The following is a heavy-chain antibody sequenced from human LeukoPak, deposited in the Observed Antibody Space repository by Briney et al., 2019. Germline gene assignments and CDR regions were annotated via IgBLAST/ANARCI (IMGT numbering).Heavy chain of an antibody. CDR3: ARIGMVATNY. Sequence: SETLSLTCAVYGVSFSGYYWSWIRQPPGKGLEWIGEINHSGSTNYNPSLKSRVTISVDTSKNQFSLKLSSVTAVDTAVYYCARIGMVATNYWGQGTLVTVSS. D-gene: IGHD5-12*01. J-gene: IGHJ4*02. CDR1: GVSFSGYY. CDR2: INHSGST. V-gene: IGHV4-34*01.